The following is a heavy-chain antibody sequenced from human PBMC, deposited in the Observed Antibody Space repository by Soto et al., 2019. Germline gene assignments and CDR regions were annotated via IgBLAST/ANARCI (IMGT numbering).Heavy chain of an antibody. CDR1: DGSISSDY. Sequence: QVQLQESGPGLVKPSETLSLTCTVSDGSISSDYWSWIRQPPGKGLEWIGYIYDSGSSTNYNPSLKSRVTISIDTSKSQSSLKVSSVTAADTAVYYCAREKRNFYYYYLDVWGKGTTVTVSS. D-gene: IGHD1-1*01. CDR3: AREKRNFYYYYLDV. CDR2: IYDSGSST. J-gene: IGHJ6*03. V-gene: IGHV4-59*01.